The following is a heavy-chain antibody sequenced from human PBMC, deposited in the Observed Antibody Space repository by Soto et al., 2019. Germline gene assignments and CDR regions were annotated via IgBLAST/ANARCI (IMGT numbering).Heavy chain of an antibody. D-gene: IGHD3-22*01. Sequence: SETLSLTCTVSGGSISSGGYYWSWIRQHPGKGLEWIGYIYYSGSTYYNTSLKSRVTISVDTSKNQFSLKLSSVTAADTAVYYCAIPGTGGNYDSSGYGAFDIWGQGTMVTVSS. CDR1: GGSISSGGYY. CDR3: AIPGTGGNYDSSGYGAFDI. V-gene: IGHV4-31*03. J-gene: IGHJ3*02. CDR2: IYYSGST.